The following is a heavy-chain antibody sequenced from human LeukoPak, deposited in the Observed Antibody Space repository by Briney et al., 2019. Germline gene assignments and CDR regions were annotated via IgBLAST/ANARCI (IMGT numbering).Heavy chain of an antibody. V-gene: IGHV3-30-3*01. Sequence: GGSLRLSCAGSGFTFSSYAMHWVRQAPGKGLEWVAVISYDGSNKYYADSVKGRFTISRDNSKNTLYLQMNSLRAEDTAVYYCARDLYGSFDYWGQGTLVTVSS. D-gene: IGHD3-10*01. CDR3: ARDLYGSFDY. CDR1: GFTFSSYA. CDR2: ISYDGSNK. J-gene: IGHJ4*02.